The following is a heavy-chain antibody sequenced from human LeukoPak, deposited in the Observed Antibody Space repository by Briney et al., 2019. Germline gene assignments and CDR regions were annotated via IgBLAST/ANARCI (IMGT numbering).Heavy chain of an antibody. CDR1: GFTVSRNY. Sequence: GGSLRLSCAASGFTVSRNYMSWVRQAPGRGLECVSVIYGGGPTYYADSVKGRFTISRDTAKNTLYLQMNSLRAEDTAVYYCARLWIQLRDYWGQGTLVTVSS. V-gene: IGHV3-53*01. CDR2: IYGGGPT. CDR3: ARLWIQLRDY. D-gene: IGHD5-18*01. J-gene: IGHJ4*02.